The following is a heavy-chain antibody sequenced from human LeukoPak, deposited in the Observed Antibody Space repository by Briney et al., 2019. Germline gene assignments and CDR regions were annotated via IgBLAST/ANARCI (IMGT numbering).Heavy chain of an antibody. CDR1: GCTISSYY. CDR3: ARVRIFGVVPNWFDP. CDR2: IYYSGST. Sequence: SETLSLTCTASGCTISSYYRSWIRQPPGKGLEWIGYIYYSGSTNYNPSLKSRVTISVDTSKNQFSLKLSSVTAADTAVYYCARVRIFGVVPNWFDPWGQGTLVTVSS. D-gene: IGHD3-3*01. V-gene: IGHV4-59*01. J-gene: IGHJ5*02.